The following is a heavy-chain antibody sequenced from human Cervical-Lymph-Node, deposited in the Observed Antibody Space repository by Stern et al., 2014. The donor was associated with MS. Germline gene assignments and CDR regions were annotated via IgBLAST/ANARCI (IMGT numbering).Heavy chain of an antibody. CDR1: GFNFNNYG. CDR2: ISSTGNNQ. Sequence: QVQRVEYGGDVVQPGRSLRLYCAASGFNFNNYGMHWVRQAPGKGLEWVATISSTGNNQYYADSVKGRFAISRDKSRNSVHLEMSSLRPEDTAVYYCAKSPYWGQGTLVSVST. J-gene: IGHJ4*02. V-gene: IGHV3-30*18. CDR3: AKSPY.